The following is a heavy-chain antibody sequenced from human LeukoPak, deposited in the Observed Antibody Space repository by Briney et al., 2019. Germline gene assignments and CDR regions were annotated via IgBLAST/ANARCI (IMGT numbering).Heavy chain of an antibody. CDR2: IFYSGRA. CDR3: ARSFNGYDPAFEY. Sequence: SETLSLTCSVAGGSINSYYWSWIRQPPGKGLEWIGYIFYSGRANHSGKTSYNPSLTSRVTISVDTSKNQFSLKVTSVTAADTAVYYSARSFNGYDPAFEYWGQGTLVTVSS. D-gene: IGHD5-12*01. CDR1: GGSINSYY. V-gene: IGHV4-59*08. J-gene: IGHJ4*02.